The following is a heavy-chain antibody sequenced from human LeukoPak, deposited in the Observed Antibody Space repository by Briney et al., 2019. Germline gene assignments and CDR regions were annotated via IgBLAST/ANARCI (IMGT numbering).Heavy chain of an antibody. D-gene: IGHD3-3*01. J-gene: IGHJ4*02. Sequence: QPGGSLRLSCAASGFTFSNNWMHWVRQAPGKGLVWVSRINTDGSSSTYADSVKGRFTISRDNAKSTLYMQMNSLRAEDTAVYYCTRGDGDDWGQGTLVTVSS. V-gene: IGHV3-74*03. CDR3: TRGDGDD. CDR2: INTDGSSS. CDR1: GFTFSNNW.